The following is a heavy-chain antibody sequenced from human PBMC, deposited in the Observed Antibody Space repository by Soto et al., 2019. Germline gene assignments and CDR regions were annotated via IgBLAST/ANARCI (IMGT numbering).Heavy chain of an antibody. CDR1: GFTFSSYW. Sequence: QPGGSLRLSCAASGFTFSSYWIHWVRQAPGMGLVWVSRSNSDGSSTSYADSVKGRFTISRDNAKNTLYLQMNSLRAEDTAVYYCARAIGYYGMDVWGQGTTVTVSS. D-gene: IGHD3-22*01. V-gene: IGHV3-74*01. CDR3: ARAIGYYGMDV. CDR2: SNSDGSST. J-gene: IGHJ6*02.